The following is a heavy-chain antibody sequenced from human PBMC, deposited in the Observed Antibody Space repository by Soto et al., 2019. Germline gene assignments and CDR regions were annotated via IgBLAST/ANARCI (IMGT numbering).Heavy chain of an antibody. J-gene: IGHJ4*02. D-gene: IGHD3-22*01. V-gene: IGHV3-21*01. CDR1: GFTFSSYS. CDR3: ARGGGEGYSGYDAYRYYDSSGYYYLGY. Sequence: EVQLVESGGGLVKPGGSLRLSCAASGFTFSSYSMNWVRQAPGKGLEWVSSISSSSSYIYYADSVKGRFTISRDNAKNSLYLQMNSLRAEDTAVYYCARGGGEGYSGYDAYRYYDSSGYYYLGYWGQGTLVTVSS. CDR2: ISSSSSYI.